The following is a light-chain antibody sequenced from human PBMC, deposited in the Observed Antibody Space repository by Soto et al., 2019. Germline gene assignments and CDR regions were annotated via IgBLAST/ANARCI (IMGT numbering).Light chain of an antibody. CDR2: DVT. CDR1: SSDAGGYNY. Sequence: QSALTQPASVSGSPGQSITISCTGTSSDAGGYNYVSWYQQHPGKVPKLIIYDVTNRASGVSARFSASKSGNTASLTISGLQAEDEADYYCSSYTISITPYVFGTGTKLTVL. CDR3: SSYTISITPYV. J-gene: IGLJ1*01. V-gene: IGLV2-14*01.